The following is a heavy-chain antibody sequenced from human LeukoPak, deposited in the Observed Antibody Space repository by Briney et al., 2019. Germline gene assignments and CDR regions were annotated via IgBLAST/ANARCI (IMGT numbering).Heavy chain of an antibody. V-gene: IGHV4-39*07. CDR1: GGSISSGSYY. CDR2: IYYSGST. J-gene: IGHJ4*02. Sequence: SETLSLTCTVSGGSISSGSYYWGWIRQPPGTGLEWIGSIYYSGSTYYNPSLKSRITISLDTSKNQFSLNLSSVTAADTAVYYCARDKTFEVVNYFDYWGQGTLVTVSS. CDR3: ARDKTFEVVNYFDY. D-gene: IGHD3-3*01.